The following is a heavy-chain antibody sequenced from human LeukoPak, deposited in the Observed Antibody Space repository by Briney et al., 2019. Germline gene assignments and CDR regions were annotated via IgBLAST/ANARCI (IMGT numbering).Heavy chain of an antibody. Sequence: PGGSLRRSCAASGFTFRSYSMNWVRQAPGKGLERVSYISSSSSTIYYADSVKGRFTISRDNAKNSLYLQMNSLRAEDTAVYYCARDPASGSYYSYFDHWGQGTLVTVSS. V-gene: IGHV3-48*04. J-gene: IGHJ4*02. CDR2: ISSSSSTI. CDR3: ARDPASGSYYSYFDH. D-gene: IGHD1-26*01. CDR1: GFTFRSYS.